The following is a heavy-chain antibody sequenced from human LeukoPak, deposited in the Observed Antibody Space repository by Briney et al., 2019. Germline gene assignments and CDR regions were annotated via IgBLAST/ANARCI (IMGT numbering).Heavy chain of an antibody. CDR3: ARAVIGRGGGWFDP. CDR2: IYYSGST. J-gene: IGHJ5*02. CDR1: GGSISSYY. Sequence: SETLSLTCTVSGGSISSYYWSWIRQPPGKGLEWIGYIYYSGSTNYNPSLKSRVTISVDTSKNQFSLKLSSVTAADTAVYYCARAVIGRGGGWFDPWGQGTLVTVSS. D-gene: IGHD4-23*01. V-gene: IGHV4-59*01.